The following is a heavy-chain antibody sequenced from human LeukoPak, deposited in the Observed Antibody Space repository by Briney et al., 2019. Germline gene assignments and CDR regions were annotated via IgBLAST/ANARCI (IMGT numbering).Heavy chain of an antibody. D-gene: IGHD3-22*01. CDR3: ARGETDSSGYYYGSEYFQH. V-gene: IGHV4-39*01. J-gene: IGHJ1*01. CDR1: GDSLSSSSYY. CDR2: TSGSA. Sequence: SETLSLTCTVSGDSLSSSSYYWGWSRQPPGKGLEWIGSTSGSAYYNPSLKSRVTISVDTSRNQFSLQLTSVTAADTAVYYCARGETDSSGYYYGSEYFQHWGQGTLVTVSS.